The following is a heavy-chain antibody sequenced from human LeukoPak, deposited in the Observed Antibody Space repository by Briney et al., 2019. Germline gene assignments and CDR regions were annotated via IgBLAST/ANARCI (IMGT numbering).Heavy chain of an antibody. Sequence: LETLSLTCTVSGGSISSYYWSWIRQPPGKGLEWIGYIYYSGSTNYNPSLKSRVTISVDTSKNQFSLKLSSVTAADTAVYYCARHSAYGDYMYWGQGTLVTVSS. CDR1: GGSISSYY. CDR3: ARHSAYGDYMY. J-gene: IGHJ4*02. CDR2: IYYSGST. D-gene: IGHD4-17*01. V-gene: IGHV4-59*08.